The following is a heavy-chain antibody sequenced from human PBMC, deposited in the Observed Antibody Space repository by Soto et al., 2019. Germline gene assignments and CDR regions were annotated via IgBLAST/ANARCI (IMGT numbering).Heavy chain of an antibody. CDR1: GFTFSSYG. D-gene: IGHD2-2*01. J-gene: IGHJ4*02. CDR2: IWYDGSNK. Sequence: GGSLRLSCAASGFTFSSYGMHWVRQAPGKGLEWVAVIWYDGSNKYYADSVKGRFTISRDNSKNTLYLQMNSLRAEDTAVYYCARDEEGIVVVPAALPDYWGQGTLVTVSS. V-gene: IGHV3-33*01. CDR3: ARDEEGIVVVPAALPDY.